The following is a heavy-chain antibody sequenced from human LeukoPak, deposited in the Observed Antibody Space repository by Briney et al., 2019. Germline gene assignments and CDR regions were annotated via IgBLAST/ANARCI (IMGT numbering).Heavy chain of an antibody. Sequence: GGSLRLSCAASGFTFSSYSMNWVRQAPGKGLEWVSAISGSGGSTYYADSVKGRFTISRDNSKNTLYLQMNSLRAEDTAVYYCAKDWWEPSPHFDYWGQGTLVTVSS. CDR1: GFTFSSYS. CDR2: ISGSGGST. CDR3: AKDWWEPSPHFDY. D-gene: IGHD1-26*01. V-gene: IGHV3-23*01. J-gene: IGHJ4*02.